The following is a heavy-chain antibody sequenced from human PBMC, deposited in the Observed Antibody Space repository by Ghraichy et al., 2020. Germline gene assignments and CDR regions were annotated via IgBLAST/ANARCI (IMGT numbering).Heavy chain of an antibody. J-gene: IGHJ4*02. CDR3: SKVLDSSGYPPDY. V-gene: IGHV3-43*01. CDR1: GFTFDDYT. Sequence: GGSLRLSCAASGFTFDDYTMHWVRQAPGKGLEWVSLISWDGGSTYYADSVKGRFTISRDNSKNSLYLQMNSLRTEDTALYYCSKVLDSSGYPPDYWGQGTLVTVSS. CDR2: ISWDGGST. D-gene: IGHD3-22*01.